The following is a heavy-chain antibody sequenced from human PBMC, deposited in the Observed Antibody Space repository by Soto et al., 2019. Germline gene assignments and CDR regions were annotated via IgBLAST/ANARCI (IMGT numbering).Heavy chain of an antibody. CDR1: GITFSNAW. V-gene: IGHV3-15*01. CDR2: IKSITDGGTT. Sequence: PWGSLRLSCAASGITFSNAWMTWVRQAPGKVLEWVGRIKSITDGGTTDYAAPVKGRFTISRDDSKDTLYLQMNNLRTEDTAVYHCTTDSADIVVVPATVGMDVWGQGTTVTVSS. D-gene: IGHD2-2*01. CDR3: TTDSADIVVVPATVGMDV. J-gene: IGHJ6*02.